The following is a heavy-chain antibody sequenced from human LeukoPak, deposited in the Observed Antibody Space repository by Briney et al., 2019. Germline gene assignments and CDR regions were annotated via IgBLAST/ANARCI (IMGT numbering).Heavy chain of an antibody. D-gene: IGHD1-26*01. CDR2: ISGGGGST. Sequence: PGGSLRLSCAASGFTFSSYAMNWVRQAPGKGLEWVSTISGGGGSTYYADSVKGRFTISRDNSKNTLYLQVNSLRAEGTAVYCCAKGGKWDVTPFDYWGQGTLVTVSS. V-gene: IGHV3-23*01. CDR3: AKGGKWDVTPFDY. J-gene: IGHJ4*02. CDR1: GFTFSSYA.